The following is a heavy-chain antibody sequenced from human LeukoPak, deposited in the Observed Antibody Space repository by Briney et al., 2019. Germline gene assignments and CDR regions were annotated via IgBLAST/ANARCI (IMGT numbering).Heavy chain of an antibody. J-gene: IGHJ3*02. CDR2: VSGAAGTT. CDR3: AKDFYSGNYYSPFDI. D-gene: IGHD1-26*01. Sequence: PGGSLRLSCAASGFTFSNYAMSWVRQAPGKGLEWVSAVSGAAGTTYYADSVKGRFSISRDNSKNTLYLQMNSLRAEDTAIYHCAKDFYSGNYYSPFDIWGQGTMVTVSS. CDR1: GFTFSNYA. V-gene: IGHV3-23*01.